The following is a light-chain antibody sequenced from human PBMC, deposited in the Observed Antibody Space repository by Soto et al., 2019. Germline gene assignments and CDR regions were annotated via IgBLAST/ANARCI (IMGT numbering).Light chain of an antibody. V-gene: IGKV3-15*01. CDR1: QSVNSN. CDR3: QQYNVWPLT. CDR2: VAS. J-gene: IGKJ4*01. Sequence: EIVMTQSPVTLSVSPGDRATLSCMASQSVNSNLAWYQQKPGQTPKLLIYVASTRATGIPARFSGSGSGTEFTLTISSLQSEDFAVYSCQQYNVWPLTFGGGTKVEFK.